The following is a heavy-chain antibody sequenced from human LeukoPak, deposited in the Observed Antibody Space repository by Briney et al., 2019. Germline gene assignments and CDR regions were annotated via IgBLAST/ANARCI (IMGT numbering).Heavy chain of an antibody. CDR3: AKGGNYCTGGVCYYYYMDV. J-gene: IGHJ6*03. Sequence: PGGSLRLSCAASGFTFSSYAMSWVRQAPGKGLEWVSAFSGSGGSTYYADSVKGRFTISRDNSKNTLYLQMNSLRAEDTAVYYCAKGGNYCTGGVCYYYYMDVWGKGTTVTVSS. D-gene: IGHD2-8*02. V-gene: IGHV3-23*01. CDR1: GFTFSSYA. CDR2: FSGSGGST.